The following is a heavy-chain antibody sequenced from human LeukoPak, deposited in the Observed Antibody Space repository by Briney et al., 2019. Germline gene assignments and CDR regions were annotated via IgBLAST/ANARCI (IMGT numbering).Heavy chain of an antibody. CDR3: ARGGWLDD. J-gene: IGHJ4*02. Sequence: AGGSLRLSCVVSGFSFSNWWMSWVRQAPGKGLEYVANIKEDGNEKNYMDSAKGRFTISRDNAKNSLYLQMNSLRAEDTGIYYCARGGWLDDWGQGTLVTVSA. V-gene: IGHV3-7*03. D-gene: IGHD2-15*01. CDR1: GFSFSNWW. CDR2: IKEDGNEK.